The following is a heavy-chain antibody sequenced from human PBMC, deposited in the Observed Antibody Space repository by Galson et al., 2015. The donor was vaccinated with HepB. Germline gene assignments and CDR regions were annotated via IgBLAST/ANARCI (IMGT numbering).Heavy chain of an antibody. D-gene: IGHD6-13*01. J-gene: IGHJ6*03. V-gene: IGHV2-5*02. Sequence: PALVKPTQTLTLTCTFSGFSLASEVGVSWIRQPPGKALEWLALIYRDDDKRHSPSLKRRLTITKDISKNQVVLTLTNMDPVDTATYYCAQTYGSSRTGDHYYMDVWGKGTTVTVSS. CDR1: GFSLASEVG. CDR3: AQTYGSSRTGDHYYMDV. CDR2: IYRDDDK.